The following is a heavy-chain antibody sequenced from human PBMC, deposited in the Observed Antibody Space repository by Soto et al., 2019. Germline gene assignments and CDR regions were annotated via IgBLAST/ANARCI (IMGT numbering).Heavy chain of an antibody. J-gene: IGHJ4*02. D-gene: IGHD3-22*01. CDR1: GFTFSSYG. Sequence: GGSLRLSCAASGFTFSSYGMHWVRQAPGKGLEWVAVISYDGSNKYYADSVKGRFTISRDNSKNTLYLQMNSLRAEDTAVYYCAKDTGVDYYDTQPGYWGQGTLVTFSS. CDR2: ISYDGSNK. CDR3: AKDTGVDYYDTQPGY. V-gene: IGHV3-30*18.